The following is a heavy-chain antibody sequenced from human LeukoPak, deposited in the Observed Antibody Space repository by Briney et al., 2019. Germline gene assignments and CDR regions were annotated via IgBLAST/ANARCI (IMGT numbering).Heavy chain of an antibody. Sequence: GGSLRLSCAASGFTFSSYSMNWVRQAPGKGLEWVSSISSSSSYIYYADSVKGRFTISRDNAKNSLYPQMNSLRAEDTAVYYCARDSPTSKIMITGDWGQGTLVTVSS. J-gene: IGHJ4*02. CDR3: ARDSPTSKIMITGD. CDR2: ISSSSSYI. CDR1: GFTFSSYS. V-gene: IGHV3-21*01. D-gene: IGHD3-16*01.